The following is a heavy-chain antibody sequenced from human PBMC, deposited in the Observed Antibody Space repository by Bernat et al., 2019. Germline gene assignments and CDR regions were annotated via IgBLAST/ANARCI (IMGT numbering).Heavy chain of an antibody. CDR3: EREQRGAVAGAVFSYFDY. Sequence: QVQLVESGGGVVQPGRSLRLSCAASGFTFSSYAMHWFRQAPGKGLEWVAVISYDGSNKYYADSVKGRFTISRDNSKNTLYLQMNSLRAEDTAVYYCEREQRGAVAGAVFSYFDYWGQGTLVTVSS. V-gene: IGHV3-30*01. CDR2: ISYDGSNK. CDR1: GFTFSSYA. J-gene: IGHJ4*02. D-gene: IGHD6-19*01.